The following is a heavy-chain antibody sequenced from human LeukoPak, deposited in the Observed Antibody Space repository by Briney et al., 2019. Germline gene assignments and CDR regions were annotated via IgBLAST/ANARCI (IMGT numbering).Heavy chain of an antibody. CDR2: IIPIFGIA. CDR1: GGTFISYA. V-gene: IGHV1-69*04. J-gene: IGHJ5*02. CDR3: AREVVTTNRNWFDP. D-gene: IGHD4-11*01. Sequence: ASVKVSCKASGGTFISYAISWVRQAPGQGLEWTGRIIPIFGIANYAQKFQGRVTITADKSTSTAYMELSSLRSEDTAVYYCAREVVTTNRNWFDPWGQGTLVTVSS.